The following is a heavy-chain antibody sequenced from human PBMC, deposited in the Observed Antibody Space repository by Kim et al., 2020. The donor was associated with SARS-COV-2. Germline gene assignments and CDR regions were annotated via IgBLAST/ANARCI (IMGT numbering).Heavy chain of an antibody. Sequence: ASVKVSCKASGYTFNISAICWVRQAPGQGLEWMGWISAYNGNRNYAQKFQGRVTLTTDTSASTAYMELRSLRSDDTAVYYCARPTLVRGVIRPYYFDYWGQGSLVTVSS. V-gene: IGHV1-18*01. CDR2: ISAYNGNR. CDR3: ARPTLVRGVIRPYYFDY. CDR1: GYTFNISA. J-gene: IGHJ4*02. D-gene: IGHD3-10*01.